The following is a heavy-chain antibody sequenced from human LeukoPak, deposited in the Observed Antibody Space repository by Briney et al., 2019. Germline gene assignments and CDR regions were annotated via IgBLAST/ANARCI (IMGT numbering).Heavy chain of an antibody. CDR1: GGSISSGSYY. CDR2: IYTSGST. Sequence: SETLSLTCTVSGGSISSGSYYWSWIRQPAGKGLEWIGRIYTSGSTNYSPSLKSRVTISVDTSKNQFSLKLSSVTAADTAVYYCARLRYYYDSSGYYRDYWGQGTLVTVSS. V-gene: IGHV4-61*02. D-gene: IGHD3-22*01. CDR3: ARLRYYYDSSGYYRDY. J-gene: IGHJ4*02.